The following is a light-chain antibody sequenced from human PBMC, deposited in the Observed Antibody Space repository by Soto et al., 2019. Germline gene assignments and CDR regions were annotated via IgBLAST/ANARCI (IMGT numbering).Light chain of an antibody. J-gene: IGKJ1*01. CDR2: EAS. CDR1: QSINW. CDR3: QHYDTYSPMWT. Sequence: EIQLAQSPSTLSASVGDRLIITCRATQSINWLAWYQQKPGKAPKLRIFEASRLESGVPSRFSGSGSGTEFTLTISSLQPDDFGTYSCQHYDTYSPMWTFGQGTKVDVK. V-gene: IGKV1-5*03.